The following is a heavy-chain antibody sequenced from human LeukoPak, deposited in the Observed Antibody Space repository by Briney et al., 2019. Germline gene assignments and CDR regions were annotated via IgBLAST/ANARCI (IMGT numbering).Heavy chain of an antibody. J-gene: IGHJ5*02. Sequence: GGSLRLSCEASGFTFSSYAMSWVRQAPGMGLEWVSGISGSGDSTYYADSVKGRFTISRDKSKNTLYLQMNSLRAEDTAVYYCAKDGSSNLYGWFDPWGQGTLVTVSS. V-gene: IGHV3-23*01. CDR3: AKDGSSNLYGWFDP. D-gene: IGHD6-13*01. CDR1: GFTFSSYA. CDR2: ISGSGDST.